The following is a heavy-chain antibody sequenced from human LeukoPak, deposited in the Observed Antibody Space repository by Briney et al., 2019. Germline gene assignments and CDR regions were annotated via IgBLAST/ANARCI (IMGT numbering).Heavy chain of an antibody. CDR2: IYSGGST. CDR3: ARAGGDGYNSAY. CDR1: GFTVSSNY. V-gene: IGHV3-66*01. Sequence: GGSLRLSFAASGFTVSSNYMSWVRQAPGKGLEWVSVIYSGGSTYYADSVKGRFTISRDNAKNSLYLQMNSLRAEDTAVYYCARAGGDGYNSAYWGQGTLVTVSS. J-gene: IGHJ4*02. D-gene: IGHD5-24*01.